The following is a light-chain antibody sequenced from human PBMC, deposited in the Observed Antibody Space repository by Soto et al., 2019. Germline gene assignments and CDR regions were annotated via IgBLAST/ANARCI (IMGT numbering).Light chain of an antibody. V-gene: IGLV2-23*02. J-gene: IGLJ3*02. Sequence: QSVLTQPASVSGSPGQSITISCTGTSSDVGSYNLVSWYQQHPGKAPKLMIYEVSKRPSGVSNRFSGSKSGNKASLTISGLQAEDEADYYCCSYAGSSPGVFGGGTKVTVL. CDR3: CSYAGSSPGV. CDR1: SSDVGSYNL. CDR2: EVS.